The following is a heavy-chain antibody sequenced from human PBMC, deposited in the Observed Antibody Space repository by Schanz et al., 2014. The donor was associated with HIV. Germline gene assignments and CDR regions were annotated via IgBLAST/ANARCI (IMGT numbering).Heavy chain of an antibody. D-gene: IGHD6-19*01. CDR1: GFTFSSYA. CDR2: ISDSGGST. J-gene: IGHJ4*02. Sequence: EVQLLESGGGLVQPGGSLRLSCAASGFTFSSYAMSWVRQAPGKGLEWVSRISDSGGSTYYADSVKGRFTISRDNSKNRLYLQMNSLRAEDTAIYYCAKGSTLGIAVAGAFDNWGQGTLVTVSS. CDR3: AKGSTLGIAVAGAFDN. V-gene: IGHV3-23*01.